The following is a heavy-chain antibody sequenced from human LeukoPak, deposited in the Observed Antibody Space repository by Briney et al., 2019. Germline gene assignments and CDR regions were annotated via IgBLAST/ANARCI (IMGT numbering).Heavy chain of an antibody. CDR3: TTTLGARYDY. D-gene: IGHD4/OR15-4a*01. Sequence: GGSLKLSCAASGFTFSGSAMHWVRQASGKGLEWVGRIRSKANSYATAYAASVKGRFTISRDDSKNTAYLQMNSLKTEDTAVYYCTTTLGARYDYWGQGTLVTVSS. V-gene: IGHV3-73*01. J-gene: IGHJ4*02. CDR2: IRSKANSYAT. CDR1: GFTFSGSA.